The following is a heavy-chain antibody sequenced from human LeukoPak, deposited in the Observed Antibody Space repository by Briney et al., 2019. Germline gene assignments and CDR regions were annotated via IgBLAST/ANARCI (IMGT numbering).Heavy chain of an antibody. V-gene: IGHV3-20*04. CDR1: GFNFNDYD. CDR2: ITLNGDNT. D-gene: IGHD2-2*01. J-gene: IGHJ5*02. CDR3: ARDPFCGSSTGCYGGCFDP. Sequence: PGGSLRLSCTASGFNFNDYDMSWVRQVPGKGLEWVSAITLNGDNTGYADSVRGRFAISRDNTKKSLYLQMSSLRAEDTALYYCARDPFCGSSTGCYGGCFDPWGPGTLVTVSS.